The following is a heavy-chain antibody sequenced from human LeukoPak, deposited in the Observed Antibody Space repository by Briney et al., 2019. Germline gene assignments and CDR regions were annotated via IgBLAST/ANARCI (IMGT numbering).Heavy chain of an antibody. CDR3: ARDRGMYSPDAFDI. D-gene: IGHD6-13*01. J-gene: IGHJ3*02. Sequence: SETLSLTCTVSGGSISNYYWRWIRQPPGKGLEWIGDIYYSGSTNYNPSLKSRVTISVDTSKNQFSLNLTSLTAADTAVYYCARDRGMYSPDAFDIWGQGTMVTVSS. CDR1: GGSISNYY. V-gene: IGHV4-59*12. CDR2: IYYSGST.